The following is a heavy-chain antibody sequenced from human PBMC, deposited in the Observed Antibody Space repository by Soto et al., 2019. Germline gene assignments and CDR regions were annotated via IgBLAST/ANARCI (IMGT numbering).Heavy chain of an antibody. V-gene: IGHV1-18*01. Sequence: QVHLVQSGAEVKKPGASVKVSCKGSGYDFTTYGITWVRQAPGQGLEWMACISAHNGNTDYAQKLQGRVTVTRDTSTRTAYMELRSLRSYDTAMYYCARGRYGDYWGQGALVTVSS. D-gene: IGHD1-1*01. J-gene: IGHJ4*02. CDR3: ARGRYGDY. CDR1: GYDFTTYG. CDR2: ISAHNGNT.